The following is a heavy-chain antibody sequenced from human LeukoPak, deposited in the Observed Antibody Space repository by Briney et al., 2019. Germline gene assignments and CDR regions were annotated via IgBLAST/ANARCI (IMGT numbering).Heavy chain of an antibody. CDR3: AKDPGGCTIGVCSEEGLFDP. CDR1: GFTFSSYG. J-gene: IGHJ5*02. D-gene: IGHD2-8*01. CDR2: ISYDGSNK. Sequence: GRSLRLSCAASGFTFSSYGMHWVRQAPGKGLEWVAVISYDGSNKYYADSVKGRFTISRDNSKNTLYLQMNSLRAEDTAVYYCAKDPGGCTIGVCSEEGLFDPWGQGTLVTVSS. V-gene: IGHV3-30*18.